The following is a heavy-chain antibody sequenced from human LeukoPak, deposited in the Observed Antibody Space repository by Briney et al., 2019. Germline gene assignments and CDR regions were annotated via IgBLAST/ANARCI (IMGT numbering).Heavy chain of an antibody. Sequence: PSETLSLTCTVSGGSISSYYWSWIRQPAGKGLEWIGEIYHSGSTNYNPSLKSRVTISVDKSKNQFSLKLSSVTAADTAVYYCAGPYSSSSGRGAFDIWGQGTMVTVSS. V-gene: IGHV4-59*12. D-gene: IGHD6-6*01. CDR2: IYHSGST. CDR3: AGPYSSSSGRGAFDI. J-gene: IGHJ3*02. CDR1: GGSISSYY.